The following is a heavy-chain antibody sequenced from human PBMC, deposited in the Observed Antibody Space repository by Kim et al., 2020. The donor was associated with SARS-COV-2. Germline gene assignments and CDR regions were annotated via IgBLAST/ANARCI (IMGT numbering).Heavy chain of an antibody. Sequence: SETLSLTCTVSGGSISSSSYYWGWIRQPPGKGREWIGSIYYSGSTYYNPSLKSRATISVDTSKNQFSLKLSSVTAADTAVYYCARMHLGQYSISSVFDYWGQGTLVTVSS. D-gene: IGHD6-6*01. CDR1: GGSISSSSYY. J-gene: IGHJ4*02. CDR2: IYYSGST. V-gene: IGHV4-39*01. CDR3: ARMHLGQYSISSVFDY.